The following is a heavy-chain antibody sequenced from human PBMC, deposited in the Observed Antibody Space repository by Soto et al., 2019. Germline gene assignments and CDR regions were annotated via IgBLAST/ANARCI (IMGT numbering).Heavy chain of an antibody. CDR2: IIPIFGTA. CDR3: ARGDYYDSSGQPFDP. CDR1: GGTFSSYA. J-gene: IGHJ5*02. D-gene: IGHD3-22*01. Sequence: VASVKVSCKASGGTFSSYAISWVRQAPGQGLEWMGGIIPIFGTANYAQKFQGRVTITADESTSTAYMELSSLRSEDTAVYYCARGDYYDSSGQPFDPWGQGTLVTVSS. V-gene: IGHV1-69*13.